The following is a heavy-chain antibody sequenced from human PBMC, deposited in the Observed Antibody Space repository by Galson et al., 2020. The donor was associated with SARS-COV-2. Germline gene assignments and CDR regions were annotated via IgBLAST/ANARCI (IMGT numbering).Heavy chain of an antibody. Sequence: GGSLRLSCAASGFTFSFYGMSWVRQAPGKGLGWVSSITGSSSGYIFYAADSVKGRFTISRDNARNSLYLQMDSLRVEDTAMYYCARDHAYGSGSYIGAWGQGTLVTVSS. D-gene: IGHD3-10*01. J-gene: IGHJ5*02. CDR1: GFTFSFYG. CDR3: ARDHAYGSGSYIGA. V-gene: IGHV3-21*01. CDR2: ITGSSSGYI.